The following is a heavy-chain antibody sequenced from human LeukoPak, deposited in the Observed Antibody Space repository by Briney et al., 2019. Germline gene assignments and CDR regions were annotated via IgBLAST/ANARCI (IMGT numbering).Heavy chain of an antibody. CDR3: ARDDY. CDR2: IWHDGSNK. CDR1: GFTFSSCG. Sequence: GGSLRLSCAASGFTFSSCGMHWVRQAPGKGLEWVAFIWHDGSNKYYVDSVKGRFTISRDNSKNTLYLQMDSLRAEDTAVYYCARDDYWGQGTLVTVSS. J-gene: IGHJ4*02. V-gene: IGHV3-30*02.